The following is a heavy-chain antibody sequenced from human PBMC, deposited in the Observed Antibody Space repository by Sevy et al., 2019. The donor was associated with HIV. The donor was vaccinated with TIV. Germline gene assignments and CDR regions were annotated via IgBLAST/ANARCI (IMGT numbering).Heavy chain of an antibody. V-gene: IGHV3-30*02. CDR3: AKDFEGWLARDV. J-gene: IGHJ6*02. CDR1: GVTFSSYG. D-gene: IGHD6-19*01. CDR2: IRYDGSNK. Sequence: GGSLRLSCAASGVTFSSYGMHWVRQAPGKGLEWVAFIRYDGSNKYYADPVKGRFTISRDNSKNSLYLQMNSLRAEDTAGYYCAKDFEGWLARDVWGQGTTVTVSS.